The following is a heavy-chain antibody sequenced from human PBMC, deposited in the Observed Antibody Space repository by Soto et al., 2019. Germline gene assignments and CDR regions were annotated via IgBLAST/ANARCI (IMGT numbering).Heavy chain of an antibody. Sequence: EESLKISCKGSGYSFTSYWISCVRQMPGKGLEWMVRIDPSDSYTNYSPSFQGHVTISADKSISTAYLQWSSLKASDTAMYYCARLGQEGGDRIVWGQGTLVTVS. CDR1: GYSFTSYW. D-gene: IGHD2-21*02. CDR3: ARLGQEGGDRIV. CDR2: IDPSDSYT. J-gene: IGHJ4*02. V-gene: IGHV5-10-1*01.